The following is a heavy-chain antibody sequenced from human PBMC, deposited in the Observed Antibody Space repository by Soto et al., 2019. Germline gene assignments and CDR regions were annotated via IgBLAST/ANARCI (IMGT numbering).Heavy chain of an antibody. J-gene: IGHJ3*02. V-gene: IGHV4-31*03. CDR3: ARAKLGTSAFHI. D-gene: IGHD7-27*01. Sequence: QEELQESGPGLVKPSQTLSLTCTVSGGSISSGGYYWSWIRQHPGKGLEWIGYIYYSGSTYYNPSLKSRVTISVDTSKNQFSLKLSSVTAADTAVYYCARAKLGTSAFHIWGQGTMVTVSS. CDR2: IYYSGST. CDR1: GGSISSGGYY.